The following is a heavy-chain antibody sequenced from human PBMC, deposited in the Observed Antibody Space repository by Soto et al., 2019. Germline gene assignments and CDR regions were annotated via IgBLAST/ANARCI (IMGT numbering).Heavy chain of an antibody. J-gene: IGHJ5*02. V-gene: IGHV4-59*01. D-gene: IGHD3-10*01. CDR1: GGSISSYY. CDR3: ARVGGSGSLSWFDP. CDR2: IYYSGST. Sequence: QVQLQESGPGLVKPSETLSLTCTVSGGSISSYYWSWIRQPPGKGLEWIGYIYYSGSTNYNPSLKSRVTISVDTSKNQFSLKLSSVTAADTAVYYCARVGGSGSLSWFDPWGQGTLVTVSS.